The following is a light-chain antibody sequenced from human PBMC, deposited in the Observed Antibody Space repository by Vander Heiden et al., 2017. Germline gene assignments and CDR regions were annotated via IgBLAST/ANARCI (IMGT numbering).Light chain of an antibody. CDR3: QQSYSTPRT. CDR2: AAS. J-gene: IGKJ1*01. Sequence: DIQMTQSPSPLSASVGDRVTITCRASQSISSYLNWYQQKPGKAPKLLIYAASSLQSGVPSRFSGSGSGTDFTLTISSLQPEDFATYYFQQSYSTPRTFGQGTKVEIK. V-gene: IGKV1-39*01. CDR1: QSISSY.